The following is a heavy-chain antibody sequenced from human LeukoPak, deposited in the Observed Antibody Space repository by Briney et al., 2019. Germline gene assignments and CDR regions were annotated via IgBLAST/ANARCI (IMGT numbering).Heavy chain of an antibody. CDR3: ATPVIVGATNSFDY. CDR1: GFTSSSYA. CDR2: ISYDGSNK. J-gene: IGHJ4*02. D-gene: IGHD1-26*01. V-gene: IGHV3-30-3*01. Sequence: PGGSLRLSCAASGFTSSSYAMHWVRQAPGKGLEWVAVISYDGSNKYYADSVKGRFTISRDNSKNTLYLQMNSLRAEDTAVYYCATPVIVGATNSFDYWGQGTLVTVSS.